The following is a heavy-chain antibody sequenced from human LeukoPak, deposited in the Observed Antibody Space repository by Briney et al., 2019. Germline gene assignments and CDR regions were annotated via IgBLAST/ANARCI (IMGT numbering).Heavy chain of an antibody. V-gene: IGHV4-59*01. D-gene: IGHD3-22*01. CDR3: ARDVVYYYDSSGYYDY. J-gene: IGHJ4*02. CDR1: GGSISSYY. Sequence: PSETLSLTCTVSGGSISSYYWSWIRQPPGKGLEWIGYIYCSGSTNYNPSLKSRVTISVDTSKNQFSLKLSSVTAADTAVYYCARDVVYYYDSSGYYDYWGQGTLVTVSS. CDR2: IYCSGST.